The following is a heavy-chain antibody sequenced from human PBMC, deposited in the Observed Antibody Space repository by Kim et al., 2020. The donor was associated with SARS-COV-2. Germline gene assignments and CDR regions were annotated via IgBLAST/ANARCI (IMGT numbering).Heavy chain of an antibody. V-gene: IGHV4-34*01. J-gene: IGHJ5*02. CDR3: ASNVLYGSGSYYNEWFDP. CDR2: INHSGST. Sequence: SETLSLTCAAYGGSFSGYYWSWIRQPPGKGLEWIGEINHSGSTNYNPSLKSRVTISVDTSKNQFSLKLSSVTAADTAVYYCASNVLYGSGSYYNEWFDPWGQGTLVTVSS. D-gene: IGHD3-10*01. CDR1: GGSFSGYY.